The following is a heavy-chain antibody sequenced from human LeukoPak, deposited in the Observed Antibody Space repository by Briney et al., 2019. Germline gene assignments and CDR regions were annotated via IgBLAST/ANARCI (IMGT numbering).Heavy chain of an antibody. Sequence: SETLSLTCTVSGGSISSYYWSWIRQPPGKGLEWIGYIYYSGSTNYNPSLKSRVTISVDTSKNQFSLKLSSVTAADTAVYYCARGRGDYVWGSYVNFDYWGQGTLVTVSS. J-gene: IGHJ4*02. CDR3: ARGRGDYVWGSYVNFDY. CDR1: GGSISSYY. V-gene: IGHV4-59*01. D-gene: IGHD3-16*01. CDR2: IYYSGST.